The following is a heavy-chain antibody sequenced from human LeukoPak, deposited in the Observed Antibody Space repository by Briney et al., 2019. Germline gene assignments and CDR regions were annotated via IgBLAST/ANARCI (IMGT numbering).Heavy chain of an antibody. D-gene: IGHD6-19*01. V-gene: IGHV3-48*03. CDR2: ISSSGSTI. J-gene: IGHJ4*02. CDR3: ARPLGSGFDY. Sequence: GGSLRLSCAASGFTFSSYEMNWVRQAPGKGLEWVSYISSSGSTIYYADSVKGRFTISRDNAKNSLYLQMNSLRAEDTAVYYCARPLGSGFDYWGQGTLVTVSS. CDR1: GFTFSSYE.